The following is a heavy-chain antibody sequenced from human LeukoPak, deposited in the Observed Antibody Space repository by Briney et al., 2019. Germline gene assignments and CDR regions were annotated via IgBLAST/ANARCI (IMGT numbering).Heavy chain of an antibody. V-gene: IGHV3-23*01. Sequence: QTGGSLRLSCAASGFTLSSYNMNWVRQAPGKGLEWVSTIYYSGGNTYSADSVKGRFTISRDNAKNTLYLQMNSLRAEDTAVYYCAKDQGLAVVPRRFDNWGQGTLVTVSS. CDR1: GFTLSSYN. CDR3: AKDQGLAVVPRRFDN. D-gene: IGHD2-2*01. J-gene: IGHJ4*02. CDR2: IYYSGGNT.